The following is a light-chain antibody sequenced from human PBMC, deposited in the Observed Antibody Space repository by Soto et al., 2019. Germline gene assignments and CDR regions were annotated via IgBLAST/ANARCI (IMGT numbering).Light chain of an antibody. CDR2: EVN. J-gene: IGLJ3*02. Sequence: QSVLTQPASVSGSPGQSITISCTGTSGDVGGFNYVSWYQQHPGKAPKLMIYEVNNRPSGISDRFSGSKSGNTASLTISGLQAEDEADYYCSSYTTIGTWVFGGGTRSPS. CDR1: SGDVGGFNY. V-gene: IGLV2-14*01. CDR3: SSYTTIGTWV.